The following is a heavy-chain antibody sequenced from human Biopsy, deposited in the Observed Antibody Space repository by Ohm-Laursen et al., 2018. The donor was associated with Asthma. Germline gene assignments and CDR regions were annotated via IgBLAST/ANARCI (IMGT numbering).Heavy chain of an antibody. D-gene: IGHD2-8*02. CDR1: GFTFRNFG. V-gene: IGHV3-30*03. CDR2: ISSDVRE. Sequence: SLRLSCAASGFTFRNFGMHWVRQAPGKGLEWVALISSDVREWYADSVKGRFTISRDNSKNTLYLQMNSLRAEDTAVYYCARDWKGYCTGGVCYPDYWGQGTLVTVSS. CDR3: ARDWKGYCTGGVCYPDY. J-gene: IGHJ4*02.